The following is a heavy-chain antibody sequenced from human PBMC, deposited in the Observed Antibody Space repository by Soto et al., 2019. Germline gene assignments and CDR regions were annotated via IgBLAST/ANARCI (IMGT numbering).Heavy chain of an antibody. J-gene: IGHJ6*03. CDR3: AAIGGYYYYMDV. Sequence: SETLSLTCTVSGGSISSYYWSWIRQPPGKGLEWIGYIYYSGSTNYNPSLKSRVTISVDTSKNQFSLKVSSVTAADTAVYYCAAIGGYYYYMDVWGKGTTVTVSS. CDR2: IYYSGST. CDR1: GGSISSYY. D-gene: IGHD2-15*01. V-gene: IGHV4-59*01.